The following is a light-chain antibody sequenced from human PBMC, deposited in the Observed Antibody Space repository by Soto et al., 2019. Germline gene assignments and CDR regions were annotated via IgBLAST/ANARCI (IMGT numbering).Light chain of an antibody. Sequence: DIQMTQSPSSLSASVGDRVTITCRASQSISSYLNWYQQKPGKAPKLLIYAASSLQSGVPSRFSGSESVTDFTLTISSLQPEDFATYYCQQSYSTPSTFGQGTKLEIK. V-gene: IGKV1-39*01. CDR2: AAS. J-gene: IGKJ2*01. CDR3: QQSYSTPST. CDR1: QSISSY.